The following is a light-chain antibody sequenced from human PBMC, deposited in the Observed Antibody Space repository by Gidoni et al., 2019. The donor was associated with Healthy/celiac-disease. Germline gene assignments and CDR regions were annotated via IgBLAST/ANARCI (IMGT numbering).Light chain of an antibody. Sequence: EIVLTQSPGTLSLSPGARATLSCRASQSVSSSYLAWYQQKPGQAPRLLLYGASSRATGIPDRFSGSGSGTDFTLTISRLEPEDFAVYYCQPFGFTFGPGTKVDIK. CDR3: QPFGFT. CDR1: QSVSSSY. J-gene: IGKJ3*01. V-gene: IGKV3-20*01. CDR2: GAS.